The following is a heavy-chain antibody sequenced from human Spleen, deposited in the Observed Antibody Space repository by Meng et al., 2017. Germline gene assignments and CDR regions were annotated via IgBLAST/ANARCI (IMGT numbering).Heavy chain of an antibody. V-gene: IGHV3-23*01. CDR2: ISGSGGST. CDR1: GFTFSSYA. Sequence: GESLKISCAASGFTFSSYAMSWVRQAPGKGLEWVSAISGSGGSTYYADSVKGRFTISRDNSKNTLYLQMNSLRAEDTAVYYCAKDPGYSYGRIFDYWGQGTLVTVSS. CDR3: AKDPGYSYGRIFDY. D-gene: IGHD5-18*01. J-gene: IGHJ4*02.